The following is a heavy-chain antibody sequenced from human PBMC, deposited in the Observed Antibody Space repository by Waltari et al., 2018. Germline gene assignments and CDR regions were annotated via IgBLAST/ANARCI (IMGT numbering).Heavy chain of an antibody. CDR2: IYPVDTNT. D-gene: IGHD6-13*01. J-gene: IGHJ3*02. CDR1: GYSFTIYW. CDR3: ARRSAAAGTDYEAFDI. Sequence: EVQLVQSGAEVKKPGESLKISCKGSGYSFTIYWIGWVRQMPGKGLAWMGIIYPVDTNTRYSPSFKGEVTISADKSISTAYLQWSSLKASDTAMYYCARRSAAAGTDYEAFDIWGQGTMVTVSS. V-gene: IGHV5-51*01.